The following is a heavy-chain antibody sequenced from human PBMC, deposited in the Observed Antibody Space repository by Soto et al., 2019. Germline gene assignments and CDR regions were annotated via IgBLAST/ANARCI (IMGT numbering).Heavy chain of an antibody. V-gene: IGHV3-7*01. Sequence: GGSLRLSCAASGFTFSSYWMSWVRQAPGKGLEWVANIKQDGSEKYYVDSVKGRFTISRDNAKNSLYLQMNSLRAEDTAVYYCARDRLVLVPAYYYYYYMDVWGKGTTVTVSS. CDR2: IKQDGSEK. CDR3: ARDRLVLVPAYYYYYYMDV. D-gene: IGHD2-2*01. J-gene: IGHJ6*03. CDR1: GFTFSSYW.